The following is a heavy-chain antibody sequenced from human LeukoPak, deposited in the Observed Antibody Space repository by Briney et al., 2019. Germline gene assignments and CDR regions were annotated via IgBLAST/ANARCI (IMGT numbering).Heavy chain of an antibody. CDR3: ARRQEGHDY. J-gene: IGHJ4*02. CDR1: GVSIAKTFYY. Sequence: TSQTLSLTCTVSGVSIAKTFYYWNWLRQPAGMGLEWIGRIYTTGGTDYNPSLKSRVTISLDTAKNQFSLKMTSVTAADTAVYYCARRQEGHDYWGQGTLVTVSS. V-gene: IGHV4-61*02. CDR2: IYTTGGT.